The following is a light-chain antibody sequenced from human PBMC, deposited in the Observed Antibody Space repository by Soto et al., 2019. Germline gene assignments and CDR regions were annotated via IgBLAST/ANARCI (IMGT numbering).Light chain of an antibody. CDR2: GAS. J-gene: IGKJ2*01. Sequence: EIVLTQSPGTLSLSPGERATLSCRASQSVDNIYLAWYQHKPGQAPRLLIYGASSRVTGVPDRFSGSGSGTDFPLTISRLEPEDFAVYYCQQYGSSRTFGQGTKVEIK. V-gene: IGKV3-20*01. CDR3: QQYGSSRT. CDR1: QSVDNIY.